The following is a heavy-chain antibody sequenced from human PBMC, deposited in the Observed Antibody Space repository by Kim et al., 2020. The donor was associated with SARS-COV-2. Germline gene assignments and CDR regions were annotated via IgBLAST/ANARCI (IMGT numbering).Heavy chain of an antibody. CDR1: GDSVSSNSAA. CDR2: TYYRSKWYN. CDR3: ARSFGLLLWFHHNWFDP. Sequence: SQTLSLTCAISGDSVSSNSAAWNWIRQSPSRGLEWLGRTYYRSKWYNDYAVSVKSRITINPDTSKNQFSLQLNSVTPEDTAVYYCARSFGLLLWFHHNWFDPWGQGTLVTVSS. J-gene: IGHJ5*02. V-gene: IGHV6-1*01. D-gene: IGHD3-10*01.